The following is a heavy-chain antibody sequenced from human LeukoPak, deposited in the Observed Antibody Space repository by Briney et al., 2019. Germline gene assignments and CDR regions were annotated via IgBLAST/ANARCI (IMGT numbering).Heavy chain of an antibody. CDR3: ARGLPLKMYYYDSSGYYPFDY. Sequence: GASLRLSCAASGFTFSSYAMHWVRQAPGKGLEWVAVISYGGSNKYYADSVKGRFTISRDNSKNTLYLQMNSLRAEDTAVYYCARGLPLKMYYYDSSGYYPFDYWGQGTLVTVSS. V-gene: IGHV3-30-3*01. J-gene: IGHJ4*02. D-gene: IGHD3-22*01. CDR2: ISYGGSNK. CDR1: GFTFSSYA.